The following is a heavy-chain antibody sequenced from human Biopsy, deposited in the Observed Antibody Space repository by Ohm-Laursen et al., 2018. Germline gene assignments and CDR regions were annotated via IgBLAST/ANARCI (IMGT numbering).Heavy chain of an antibody. J-gene: IGHJ6*02. CDR3: ARATNSTGWPYYYFYVMDV. D-gene: IGHD2/OR15-2a*01. V-gene: IGHV4-59*07. Sequence: SDTLSLTCIVSGGSISSDYWSWIRQTPGKGLEWIGYIYYSGSTNYNPSLKSRVTISVDTSKNQFSLRLNSVTAADTAVYYCARATNSTGWPYYYFYVMDVWGQGTTVTVSS. CDR1: GGSISSDY. CDR2: IYYSGST.